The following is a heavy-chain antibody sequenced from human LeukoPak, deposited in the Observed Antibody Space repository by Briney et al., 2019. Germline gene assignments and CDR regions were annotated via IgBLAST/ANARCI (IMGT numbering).Heavy chain of an antibody. CDR3: AKAYYGGNSFIDY. D-gene: IGHD4-23*01. Sequence: GGSLRLSCAASGFTFSNYGMHWVRQAPGKGLEWVAIISYDGSNKYYADSVKGRFTISRDNSKNTLYLQMNSLRAEDTAVYYCAKAYYGGNSFIDYWGQGTLVTVSS. V-gene: IGHV3-30*18. J-gene: IGHJ4*02. CDR1: GFTFSNYG. CDR2: ISYDGSNK.